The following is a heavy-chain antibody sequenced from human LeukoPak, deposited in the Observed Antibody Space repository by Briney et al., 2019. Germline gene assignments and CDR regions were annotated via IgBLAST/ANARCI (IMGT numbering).Heavy chain of an antibody. J-gene: IGHJ6*02. V-gene: IGHV1-18*01. CDR3: GRDCSGGSCYSLVRYGMDV. CDR2: ISAHNGNT. Sequence: ASVKVSCKASGGTFSSYAISWVRQAPGQGLEWMGWISAHNGNTNYAQKLQGRVTMTTDTSTSTAYMELTSPRSDDTAVYYCGRDCSGGSCYSLVRYGMDVWGQGTTVTVSS. CDR1: GGTFSSYA. D-gene: IGHD2-15*01.